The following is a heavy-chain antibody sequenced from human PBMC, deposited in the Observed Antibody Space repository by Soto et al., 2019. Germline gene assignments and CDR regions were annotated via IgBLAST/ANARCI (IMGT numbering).Heavy chain of an antibody. CDR2: INSVSGGT. Sequence: ASVKVSCKASGNTDTIYFIHWLRQAPGQGPEWLGWINSVSGGTNYAHNFLGRVTMTRDRSTTTAFMELRGLRSDDTAVYYCARGGSYYALWGQGTLVTVSS. J-gene: IGHJ4*02. D-gene: IGHD1-26*01. V-gene: IGHV1-2*02. CDR1: GNTDTIYF. CDR3: ARGGSYYAL.